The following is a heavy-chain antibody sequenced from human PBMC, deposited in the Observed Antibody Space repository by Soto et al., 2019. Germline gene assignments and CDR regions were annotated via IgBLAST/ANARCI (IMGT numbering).Heavy chain of an antibody. Sequence: QVQLVQSGAEVKKPGSSVKVSCKASGGTFSSYAISWVRQAPGQGLEWMGGIIPIFGTANYAQKFQGRVTITADESTSKAYMELSSLRSEDTAVYYCARDRSYGSGSYYDAFDIWGQGTMVTVSS. CDR2: IIPIFGTA. D-gene: IGHD3-10*01. CDR3: ARDRSYGSGSYYDAFDI. J-gene: IGHJ3*02. V-gene: IGHV1-69*01. CDR1: GGTFSSYA.